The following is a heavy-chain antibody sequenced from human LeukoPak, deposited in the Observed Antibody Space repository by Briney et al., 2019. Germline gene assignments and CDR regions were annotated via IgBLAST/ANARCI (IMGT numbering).Heavy chain of an antibody. CDR2: IYPGDSDT. J-gene: IGHJ4*02. V-gene: IGHV5-51*01. CDR1: GYIFNSYW. Sequence: GESLKISCKDSGYIFNSYWIGWVRQMPGKGLEWMGIIYPGDSDTRYSPSFQGQVTISADKSISTAYLQWSSLKASDTAMYYCAKHLYSGYDSNFDYWGQGTLVTVSS. CDR3: AKHLYSGYDSNFDY. D-gene: IGHD5-12*01.